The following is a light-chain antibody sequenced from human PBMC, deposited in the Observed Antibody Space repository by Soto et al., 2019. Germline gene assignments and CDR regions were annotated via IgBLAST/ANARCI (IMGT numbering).Light chain of an antibody. Sequence: QSALTQPASVSGSPVQSITISCTGISSDVGSYNYVSWYQQHPGKAPKLLIYEVTYRPSGVSSRFSGSKSGNTASLTISGLQAEDEADYYCSSYTSSSTLNVLFGGGTQLTVL. CDR3: SSYTSSSTLNVL. J-gene: IGLJ2*01. V-gene: IGLV2-14*01. CDR2: EVT. CDR1: SSDVGSYNY.